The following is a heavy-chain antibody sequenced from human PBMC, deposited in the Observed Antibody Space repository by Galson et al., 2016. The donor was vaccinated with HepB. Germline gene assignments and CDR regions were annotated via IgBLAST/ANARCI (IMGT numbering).Heavy chain of an antibody. J-gene: IGHJ1*01. CDR2: ISSDGSHE. CDR1: GFTFSSDA. V-gene: IGHV3-30*03. CDR3: ADQGYAVTAEYFHH. Sequence: SLRLSCAASGFTFSSDAMHWVRRAPGKGLEWVAAISSDGSHEYYADSVKGRFTISRDNSKNTLYLQMNSLRADDTAVYYCADQGYAVTAEYFHHWGQGTLVTVSS. D-gene: IGHD5-12*01.